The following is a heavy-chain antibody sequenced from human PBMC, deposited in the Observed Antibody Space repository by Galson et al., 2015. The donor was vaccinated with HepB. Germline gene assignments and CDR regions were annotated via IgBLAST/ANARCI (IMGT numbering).Heavy chain of an antibody. J-gene: IGHJ4*02. CDR3: TSGPHHASGHEY. D-gene: IGHD3-10*01. CDR2: YDPEYGKT. V-gene: IGHV1-24*01. Sequence: SVKVSCKVSGYPLTDLSIQWVRQAPGSGLDWMGGYDPEYGKTVYAQKFQDRVTMTEDTSTDTAYMELMSLTSEDTAVYYCTSGPHHASGHEYWGQGSLVTVSS. CDR1: GYPLTDLS.